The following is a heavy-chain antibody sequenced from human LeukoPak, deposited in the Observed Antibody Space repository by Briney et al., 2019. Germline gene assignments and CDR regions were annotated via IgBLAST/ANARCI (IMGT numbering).Heavy chain of an antibody. J-gene: IGHJ4*02. D-gene: IGHD6-19*01. CDR2: INPNTGGT. CDR3: AREQSGYSSGCPGDY. Sequence: GASVKVSCKASGYTFTDYYMHWVRQAPGQGLEWMGWINPNTGGTNYAQKFQGRVTMTSDTSISTAYMELSSLISDDTAVYYCAREQSGYSSGCPGDYWGQGTLVTVSS. CDR1: GYTFTDYY. V-gene: IGHV1-2*02.